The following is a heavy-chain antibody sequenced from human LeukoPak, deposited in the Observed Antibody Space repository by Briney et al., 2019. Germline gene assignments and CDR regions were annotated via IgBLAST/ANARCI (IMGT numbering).Heavy chain of an antibody. CDR1: GGSISSYY. CDR3: ARLDSTYYDFWSGYYKGGDWFDP. Sequence: SETLSLTRTVSGGSISSYYWSWIRQPPGKGLEWIGYIYYSGSTNYNPSLKSRVTISVDTSKNQFSLKLSSVTAADTAVYYCARLDSTYYDFWSGYYKGGDWFDPWGQGTLVTVSS. J-gene: IGHJ5*02. CDR2: IYYSGST. D-gene: IGHD3-3*01. V-gene: IGHV4-59*01.